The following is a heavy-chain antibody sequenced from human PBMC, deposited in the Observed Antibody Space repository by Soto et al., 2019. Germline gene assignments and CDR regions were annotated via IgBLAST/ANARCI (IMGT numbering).Heavy chain of an antibody. V-gene: IGHV1-18*01. Sequence: QVHLVQSGAEVRKPGASVKVSCKTSGYNFRSYGVSWVRQAPGKGFEWLGWISPYTDQTDYAQKFQGRLTLTTDTSTSTFYMDLRRLTSDDTAVYYCARDYHLGPRPGYGIDVWGHGTPGIVSS. D-gene: IGHD3-3*02. J-gene: IGHJ6*02. CDR1: GYNFRSYG. CDR2: ISPYTDQT. CDR3: ARDYHLGPRPGYGIDV.